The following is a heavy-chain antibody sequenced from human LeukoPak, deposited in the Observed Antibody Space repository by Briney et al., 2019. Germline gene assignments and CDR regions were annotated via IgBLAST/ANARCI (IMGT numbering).Heavy chain of an antibody. D-gene: IGHD3-10*01. CDR2: IYYSGST. CDR3: ARGGDYYGSGNKDY. J-gene: IGHJ4*02. V-gene: IGHV4-31*03. CDR1: GGSISSGGYY. Sequence: SETLSLTCTVSGGSISSGGYYWSWIRQHPGKGLEWIGYIYYSGSTYYNPSLKSRVTISVETSKNQFSLKLSSVTAADTAVYYCARGGDYYGSGNKDYWGQGTLVTVSS.